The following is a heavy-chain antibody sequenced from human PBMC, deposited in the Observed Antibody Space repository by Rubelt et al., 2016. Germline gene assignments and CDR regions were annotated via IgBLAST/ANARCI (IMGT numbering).Heavy chain of an antibody. V-gene: IGHV1-46*01. CDR2: IKPTDGGP. CDR3: ARGRAVKLADSGGNDY. J-gene: IGHJ4*02. D-gene: IGHD4-23*01. Sequence: QVQLVQSGAEVKKPGASVKVSCQASGYTFTSYYMHWVRQAPGQRLEYKGIIKPTDGGPSYVQKFQGRVTMTRDTSTSQVYMELSSLRSDDTAVYYCARGRAVKLADSGGNDYWGQGTLVTVSS. CDR1: GYTFTSYY.